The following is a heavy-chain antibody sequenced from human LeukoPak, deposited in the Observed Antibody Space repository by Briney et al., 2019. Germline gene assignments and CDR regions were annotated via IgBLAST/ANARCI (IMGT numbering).Heavy chain of an antibody. D-gene: IGHD6-19*01. CDR1: GYTLTELS. V-gene: IGHV1-24*01. CDR2: FDPEDGET. CDR3: ATVRAMAGPGVYYFGY. J-gene: IGHJ4*02. Sequence: GASVKVSCKVSGYTLTELSMHWVRQAPGKGLEWMGGFDPEDGETIYAQKFQGRVTMTEDTSTDTAYMELSSLRSEDTAVYYCATVRAMAGPGVYYFGYWGQGTLVTVSS.